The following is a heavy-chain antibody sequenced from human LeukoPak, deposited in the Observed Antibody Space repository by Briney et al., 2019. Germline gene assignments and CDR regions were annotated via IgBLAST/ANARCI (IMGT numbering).Heavy chain of an antibody. D-gene: IGHD2-15*01. CDR3: ARESYCGDGSCYSDY. V-gene: IGHV3-53*01. Sequence: PGGSLRLSCAASGFTVSSYYMTWVRQAPGKGLEWVSLIYSDGSTYYADSVKGRFTISRDNSKNTLYLQMNSLRAEDTAVYYCARESYCGDGSCYSDYWGQGTLVTVSS. J-gene: IGHJ4*02. CDR1: GFTVSSYY. CDR2: IYSDGST.